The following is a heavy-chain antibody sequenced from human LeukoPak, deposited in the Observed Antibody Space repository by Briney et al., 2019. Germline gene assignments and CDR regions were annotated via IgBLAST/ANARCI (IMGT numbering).Heavy chain of an antibody. CDR3: AKDLRFLEWLPYDY. V-gene: IGHV3-23*01. D-gene: IGHD3-3*01. Sequence: GGSLRLSCAASGFTFSSYAMSWVRQAPGKGLEWVSAISGSGGSTYYADSVKGRFTISRDNSKNTLYLQMNSLRAEDTAVYYCAKDLRFLEWLPYDYWGQGTLVTVSS. J-gene: IGHJ4*02. CDR1: GFTFSSYA. CDR2: ISGSGGST.